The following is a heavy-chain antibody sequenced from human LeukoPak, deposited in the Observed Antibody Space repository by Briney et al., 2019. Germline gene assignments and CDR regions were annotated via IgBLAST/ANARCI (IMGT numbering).Heavy chain of an antibody. J-gene: IGHJ6*03. V-gene: IGHV3-66*02. CDR3: ARSGRTSFYSYMDV. D-gene: IGHD1-7*01. CDR1: GFTVSDNY. Sequence: PGGSLRLSCAVSGFTVSDNYMTWVRQAPGKGLEWVSIIYTSGTTYYSDSVKGRFTISRDNSKNTLYLQMNSLRAEDTAVYYCARSGRTSFYSYMDVWGKGTTVTVCS. CDR2: IYTSGTT.